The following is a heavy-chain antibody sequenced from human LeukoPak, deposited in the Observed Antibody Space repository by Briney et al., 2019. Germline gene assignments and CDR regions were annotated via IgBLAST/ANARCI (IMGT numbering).Heavy chain of an antibody. D-gene: IGHD3-22*01. Sequence: GGSLRLSCAASGFTFSGSATHWVRQAAGKGLEWVGRIRSKANSYATEYAASVKGRSTISRDDSKNTAYLQMNSLKTEDTAMYYCYYYDSSGYRGGYWGQGTLVTVSS. CDR1: GFTFSGSA. V-gene: IGHV3-73*01. CDR2: IRSKANSYAT. CDR3: YYYDSSGYRGGY. J-gene: IGHJ4*02.